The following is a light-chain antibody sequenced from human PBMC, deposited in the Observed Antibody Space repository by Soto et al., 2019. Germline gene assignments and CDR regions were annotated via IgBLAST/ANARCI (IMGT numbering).Light chain of an antibody. CDR2: GAS. V-gene: IGKV3-20*01. Sequence: EVVLTQSPGTLSLSPGERATLSCRASQSVSGSYLTWYQQKPGQAPRRLIFGASSRAPGTPDRFSVSGSGKHFTLTISRLEPEDLAVYYCQQYDTSSYTFGQGTKTEIK. J-gene: IGKJ2*01. CDR3: QQYDTSSYT. CDR1: QSVSGSY.